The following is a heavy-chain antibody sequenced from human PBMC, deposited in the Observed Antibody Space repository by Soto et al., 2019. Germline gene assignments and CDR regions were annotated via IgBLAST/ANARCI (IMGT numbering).Heavy chain of an antibody. J-gene: IGHJ4*02. CDR3: ARDTTYPWWMVAATQYYFDY. D-gene: IGHD2-15*01. Sequence: QVQLVQSGAEVKKPGASVKVSCKASGYTFTSYGISWVRQAPGQGLEWMGWISAYNGNTNYAQKRQGRGTMTTDTSTSTAYMELRSLRSDDTAVYYCARDTTYPWWMVAATQYYFDYWGQGTLVTVSS. CDR2: ISAYNGNT. V-gene: IGHV1-18*01. CDR1: GYTFTSYG.